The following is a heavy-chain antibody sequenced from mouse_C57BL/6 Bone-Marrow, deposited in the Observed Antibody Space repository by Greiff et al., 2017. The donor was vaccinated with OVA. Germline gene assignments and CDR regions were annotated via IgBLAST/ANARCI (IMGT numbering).Heavy chain of an antibody. V-gene: IGHV1-15*01. CDR1: GYTFTDYE. CDR3: TRGETGTVDY. Sequence: QVQLQQSGAELVRPGASVTLSCKASGYTFTDYEMHWVKQTPVHGLEWIGAIDPKTGGTAYNQKFKGKAILTADKSSSTAYMELRSLTSEDSAVSYCTRGETGTVDYWGQGTTLTVSS. CDR2: IDPKTGGT. D-gene: IGHD4-1*01. J-gene: IGHJ2*01.